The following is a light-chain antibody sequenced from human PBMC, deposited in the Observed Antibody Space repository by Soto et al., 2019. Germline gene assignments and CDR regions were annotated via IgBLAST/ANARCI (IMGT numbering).Light chain of an antibody. CDR3: QQSYSTPLT. J-gene: IGKJ4*01. CDR1: ESISSY. CDR2: AAS. Sequence: DIQMTQSPSFLSASVGDRVSITCRASESISSYVNWYQQKPGKAPKLLIYAASSLQSGVPSRFSGSGSGTDFTLTISSLQPEDFETYYCQQSYSTPLTFGGGTKVEIK. V-gene: IGKV1-39*01.